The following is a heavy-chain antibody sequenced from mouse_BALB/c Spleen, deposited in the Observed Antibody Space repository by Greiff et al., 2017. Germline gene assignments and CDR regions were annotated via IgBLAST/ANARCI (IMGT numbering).Heavy chain of an antibody. J-gene: IGHJ3*01. Sequence: VQLQQSGAELVRSGASVKLSCTASGFNIKDYYMHWVKQRPEQGLEWIGWIDPENGDTEYAPKFQGKATMTADTSSNTAYLQLSSLTSEDTAVYYCNSLYRYEAYGGQGTLVTVSA. CDR2: IDPENGDT. CDR3: NSLYRYEAY. CDR1: GFNIKDYY. V-gene: IGHV14-4*02. D-gene: IGHD2-14*01.